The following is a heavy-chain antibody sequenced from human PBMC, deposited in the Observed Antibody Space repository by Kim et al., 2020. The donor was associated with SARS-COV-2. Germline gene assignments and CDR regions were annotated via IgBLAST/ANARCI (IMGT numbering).Heavy chain of an antibody. CDR2: IWYDGSNK. CDR1: GFTFSSYG. J-gene: IGHJ4*02. D-gene: IGHD3-10*01. V-gene: IGHV3-33*01. CDR3: ARDEGWFGELPGGFDY. Sequence: GGSLRLSCAASGFTFSSYGMHWVRQAPGKGLEWVAVIWYDGSNKYYADSVKGRFTISRDNSKNTLYLQMNSLRAEDTAVYYCARDEGWFGELPGGFDYWGQGTLVTVSS.